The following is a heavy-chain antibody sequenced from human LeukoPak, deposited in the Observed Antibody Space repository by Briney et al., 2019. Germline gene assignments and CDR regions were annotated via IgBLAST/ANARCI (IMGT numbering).Heavy chain of an antibody. V-gene: IGHV3-23*01. CDR2: ISGSGGST. Sequence: GGSLRPSCAASEFTFSSYAMQWVRQAPGKGLEWVSGISGSGGSTYYADSVKGRFTISRDNSKNTLYLQMNSLRAEDTAIYYCARDRQQLVLDYWGQGTLVTVSS. J-gene: IGHJ4*02. D-gene: IGHD6-13*01. CDR1: EFTFSSYA. CDR3: ARDRQQLVLDY.